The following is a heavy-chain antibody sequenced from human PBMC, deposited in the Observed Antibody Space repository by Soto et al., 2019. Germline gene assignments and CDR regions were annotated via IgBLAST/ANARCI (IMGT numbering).Heavy chain of an antibody. CDR3: KRVTAAGPLYYSGMDV. Sequence: ASVKVSCKASGYTFTSYGISWVRQAPGQGLEWMRWISAYNGNTNYAQKLQGRVTMTTDTSTSTAYLELRSLRSDDTAENYCKRVTAAGPLYYSGMDVWGQGTTVTVSS. D-gene: IGHD6-13*01. CDR2: ISAYNGNT. V-gene: IGHV1-18*01. CDR1: GYTFTSYG. J-gene: IGHJ6*02.